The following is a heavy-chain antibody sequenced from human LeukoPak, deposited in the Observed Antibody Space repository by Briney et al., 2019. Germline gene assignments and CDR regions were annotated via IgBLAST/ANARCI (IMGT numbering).Heavy chain of an antibody. Sequence: SGGSLRLSCAASGFTFSSYGMHWVRQAPGKGLEWVAFIRYDGSNKYYADSVKGRFTISRDNSKNTLYLQMNSLRAEDTAVYYCAKDVLNIVVVPAEYYFDYWGQGTLVTVSS. J-gene: IGHJ4*02. CDR3: AKDVLNIVVVPAEYYFDY. CDR2: IRYDGSNK. D-gene: IGHD2-2*01. CDR1: GFTFSSYG. V-gene: IGHV3-30*02.